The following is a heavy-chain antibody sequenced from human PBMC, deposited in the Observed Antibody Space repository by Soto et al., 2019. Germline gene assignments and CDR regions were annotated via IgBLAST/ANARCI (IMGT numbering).Heavy chain of an antibody. D-gene: IGHD3-10*01. Sequence: GGSLRLSCAASGFTFRDYAMSWVRQAPGKGLQWVSGISDSGVTTYYADSVKGRFATSRDNSKNTLCLQIKSLRAEDTAIYYCAKDLRYYGSGPSGWFDSWGQGTQVTVSS. CDR3: AKDLRYYGSGPSGWFDS. CDR1: GFTFRDYA. CDR2: ISDSGVTT. V-gene: IGHV3-23*01. J-gene: IGHJ5*01.